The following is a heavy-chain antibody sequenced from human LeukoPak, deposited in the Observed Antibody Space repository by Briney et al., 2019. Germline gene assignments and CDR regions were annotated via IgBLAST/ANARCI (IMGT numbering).Heavy chain of an antibody. D-gene: IGHD6-19*01. V-gene: IGHV4-61*05. CDR1: GGSIGSSSYY. CDR3: ARRFSSGWWTFDY. Sequence: SETLSLTCTVSGGSIGSSSYYWGWIRQPPGKGLEWIGYIYYSGSTNYNPSLKSRVTISVDTSKNQFSLKLSSVTAADTAVYYCARRFSSGWWTFDYWGQGTLVTVSS. CDR2: IYYSGST. J-gene: IGHJ4*02.